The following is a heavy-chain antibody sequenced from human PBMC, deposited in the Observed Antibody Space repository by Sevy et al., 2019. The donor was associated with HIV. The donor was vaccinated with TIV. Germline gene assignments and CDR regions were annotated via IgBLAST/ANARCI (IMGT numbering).Heavy chain of an antibody. CDR3: ARSRGGSVLAYWYFDL. CDR2: ISYDGTNK. Sequence: GGSLRLSCAASGFTFSAYPIHWVRQAPGKGLEWVAVISYDGTNKYYADSVKGRFTISRDDSKNTVYLQMNSLRVEDTAVYYCARSRGGSVLAYWYFDLWGHGTLVTVSS. D-gene: IGHD2-15*01. CDR1: GFTFSAYP. J-gene: IGHJ2*01. V-gene: IGHV3-30-3*01.